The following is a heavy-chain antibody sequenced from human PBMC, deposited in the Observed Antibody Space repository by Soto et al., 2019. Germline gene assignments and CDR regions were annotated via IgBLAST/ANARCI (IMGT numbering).Heavy chain of an antibody. D-gene: IGHD6-13*01. CDR3: ASLRQKLAAAGRNYKGFDP. Sequence: PSETLSLTCTVSGGSISSSSYYWGWIRQPPGKGLEWIGSIYYSGSTYYNPSLKSRVTISVDTSKSQFSLKLSSVTAADTAVYYCASLRQKLAAAGRNYKGFDPWGQGTLVKSPQ. V-gene: IGHV4-39*01. CDR2: IYYSGST. J-gene: IGHJ5*02. CDR1: GGSISSSSYY.